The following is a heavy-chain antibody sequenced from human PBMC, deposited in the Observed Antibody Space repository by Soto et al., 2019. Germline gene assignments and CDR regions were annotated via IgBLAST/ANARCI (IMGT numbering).Heavy chain of an antibody. D-gene: IGHD6-19*01. Sequence: EVQLVESGGGLVKPGGSLRLSCAASGFAFSTYSMNWVRQAPGKGLEWVAFITRSSSYIYYADSVRGRFTISRDNAKNSLYLQMNGLRAEDTAVYYCARDGGWLVLDYWGQGTLVTVSS. CDR3: ARDGGWLVLDY. CDR1: GFAFSTYS. J-gene: IGHJ4*02. V-gene: IGHV3-21*06. CDR2: ITRSSSYI.